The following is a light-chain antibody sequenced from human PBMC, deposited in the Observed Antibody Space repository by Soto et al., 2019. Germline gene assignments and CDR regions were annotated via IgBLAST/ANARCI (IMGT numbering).Light chain of an antibody. Sequence: QSVLTQPASVSGSPGQSITISCTGTSSDVGGYNYVSWYQQHPGKAPKLIIYDVSNRPSGVSNRFSGSKSGDTASLMISGLQAEDEADYYCCSYAGSSTQSYVFGSGTKVTVL. V-gene: IGLV2-14*01. J-gene: IGLJ1*01. CDR1: SSDVGGYNY. CDR3: CSYAGSSTQSYV. CDR2: DVS.